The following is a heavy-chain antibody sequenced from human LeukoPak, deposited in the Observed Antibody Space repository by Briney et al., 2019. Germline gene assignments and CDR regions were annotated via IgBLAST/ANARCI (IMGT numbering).Heavy chain of an antibody. Sequence: SETLSLTCTVSGGSISSYYWSWIRQPPGKGLEWIGEINHSGSTNYNPSLKSRVTISVDTSKNQFSLKLSSVTAADTAVYYCATLGGTAMVNNWFDPWGQGTLVTVSS. CDR2: INHSGST. CDR1: GGSISSYY. J-gene: IGHJ5*02. V-gene: IGHV4-34*01. CDR3: ATLGGTAMVNNWFDP. D-gene: IGHD5-18*01.